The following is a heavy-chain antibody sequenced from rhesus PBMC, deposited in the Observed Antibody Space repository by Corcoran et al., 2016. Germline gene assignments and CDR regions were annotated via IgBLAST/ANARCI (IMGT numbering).Heavy chain of an antibody. Sequence: QVQLQESGPGLVKPSETLSLTCAVSGDSFSGHWWSWIRQSPGKGLEWIGELNGNDGSTNYNPSLTPRVTISQAASKNQFSLRLTSVTAADTAVYYCAAHGWIDVPFDYWGQGVLVTVSS. D-gene: IGHD5-12*01. J-gene: IGHJ4*01. CDR1: GDSFSGHW. CDR3: AAHGWIDVPFDY. CDR2: LNGNDGST. V-gene: IGHV4-80*01.